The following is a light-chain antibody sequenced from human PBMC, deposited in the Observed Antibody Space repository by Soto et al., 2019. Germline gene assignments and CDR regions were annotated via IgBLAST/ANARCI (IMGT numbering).Light chain of an antibody. CDR2: QVS. J-gene: IGKJ4*01. CDR3: QQYDTNPLT. CDR1: GTLVYRDGNIY. Sequence: VVMTQSPLSLPVTLGRPCSSSFRSVGTLVYRDGNIYVNWFQQRPGQSPRRLIYQVSNRDSGVPTRFSGSGSGTEFTLTISSLQPDDFTTYYCQQYDTNPLTFGGGTKVDIK. V-gene: IGKV2-30*01.